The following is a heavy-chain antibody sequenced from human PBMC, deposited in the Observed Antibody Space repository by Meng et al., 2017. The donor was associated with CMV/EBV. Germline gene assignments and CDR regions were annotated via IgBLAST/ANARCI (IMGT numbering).Heavy chain of an antibody. Sequence: GGSLRLSCAASGFTFSSYWMHWVRQAPGKGLEWVSYISSSGSTIYYADSVKGRFTISRDNAKNSLYLQMNSLRAEDTAVYYCARARVPAAIGAINWFDPWGQGTLVTVSS. CDR1: GFTFSSYW. D-gene: IGHD2-2*01. J-gene: IGHJ5*02. V-gene: IGHV3-48*04. CDR3: ARARVPAAIGAINWFDP. CDR2: ISSSGSTI.